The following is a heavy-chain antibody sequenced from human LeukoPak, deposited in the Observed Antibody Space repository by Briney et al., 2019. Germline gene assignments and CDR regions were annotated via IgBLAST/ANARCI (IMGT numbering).Heavy chain of an antibody. CDR3: TTEAPYYYDSSGSS. J-gene: IGHJ5*02. CDR1: GFTFSNAW. V-gene: IGHV3-15*07. Sequence: GGSLRLSCAASGFTFSNAWMNWVRQAPGKGLEWVGRIKSKTDGGTTDYAAPVKGRFTISRDDSKNTLYLQMSSLTTEATAVYYCTTEAPYYYDSSGSSWGQGNLVTLSP. CDR2: IKSKTDGGTT. D-gene: IGHD3-22*01.